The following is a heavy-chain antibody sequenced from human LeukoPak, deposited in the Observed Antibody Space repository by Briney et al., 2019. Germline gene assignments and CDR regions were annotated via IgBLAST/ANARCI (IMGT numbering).Heavy chain of an antibody. CDR1: GFTFSSYA. CDR2: ISGSGGST. CDR3: AKDKVSAGTTGYFQH. V-gene: IGHV3-23*01. D-gene: IGHD1-7*01. Sequence: XASGFTFSSYAMXXVRQAPGKGXXXXSAISGSGGSTYYADSVKGRFTISRDNSKNTLYLQMNSLRAEDTAVYYCAKDKVSAGTTGYFQHWGQGTLVTVSS. J-gene: IGHJ1*01.